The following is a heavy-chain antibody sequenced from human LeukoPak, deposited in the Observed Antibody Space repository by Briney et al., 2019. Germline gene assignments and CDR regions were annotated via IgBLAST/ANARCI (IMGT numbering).Heavy chain of an antibody. V-gene: IGHV4-30-4*01. CDR2: IYYSGST. CDR3: AGTCSSSPYYFDY. Sequence: SQTLSLTCTVSGGSISSGDYYWSWIRQPPGKGLEWIGYIYYSGSTYYNPSLKSRVTISVDTSKNQFSLKLSSVTAADTAVYYCAGTCSSSPYYFDYWGQGTLVTVSS. D-gene: IGHD6-6*01. J-gene: IGHJ4*02. CDR1: GGSISSGDYY.